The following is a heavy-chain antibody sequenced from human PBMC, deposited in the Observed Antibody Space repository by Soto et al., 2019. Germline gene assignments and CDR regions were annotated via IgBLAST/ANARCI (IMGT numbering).Heavy chain of an antibody. V-gene: IGHV1-18*01. D-gene: IGHD6-13*01. Sequence: GASVKVSCKASGYTFTSYGISWVRQAPGQGLEWMGWISAYNGNTNYAQKLQGRVTMTTDTSTSTAYMELRSLRSDDTAVYYCARVSQRLFIIAAAVNWFDPWGQGTLVTVSS. CDR3: ARVSQRLFIIAAAVNWFDP. CDR2: ISAYNGNT. J-gene: IGHJ5*02. CDR1: GYTFTSYG.